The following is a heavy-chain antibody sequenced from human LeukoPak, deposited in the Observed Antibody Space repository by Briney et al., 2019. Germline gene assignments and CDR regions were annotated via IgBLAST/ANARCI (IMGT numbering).Heavy chain of an antibody. CDR2: ILHSGST. V-gene: IGHV4-30-2*01. CDR3: ARTRDFWSGFFDY. CDR1: GGSITSDTSY. D-gene: IGHD3-3*01. Sequence: SESLSLTCDVSGGSITSDTSYWSWIRQPPGKGLEWIGYILHSGSTYNNPSLKSRVTISVDTSKSQFSLKLSSVTAADAAVYYCARTRDFWSGFFDYWGQGTPVTVSS. J-gene: IGHJ4*02.